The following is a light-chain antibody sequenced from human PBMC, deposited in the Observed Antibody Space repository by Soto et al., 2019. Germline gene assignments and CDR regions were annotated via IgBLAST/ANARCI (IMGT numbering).Light chain of an antibody. V-gene: IGKV3-20*01. Sequence: EIVLTQSPGTLSLSPGERATLSCRASQSVSSSYLAWYQQKPGQAPRLLIYGASSRATGIPDRSSGSGSGTDFTLTISRLEPEDFAVYYCQQYGDTFGQGTRLEIK. CDR3: QQYGDT. CDR1: QSVSSSY. CDR2: GAS. J-gene: IGKJ5*01.